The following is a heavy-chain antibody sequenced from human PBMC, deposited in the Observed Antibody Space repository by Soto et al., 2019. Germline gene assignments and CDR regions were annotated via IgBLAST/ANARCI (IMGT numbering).Heavy chain of an antibody. CDR1: GGTFSSFT. J-gene: IGHJ4*02. D-gene: IGHD1-1*01. V-gene: IGHV1-69*02. CDR2: IIPMFDVA. Sequence: QVQLVQSGAEVKKPGSSVKVSCKASGGTFSSFTISWVRQAPGQGLEWMGRIIPMFDVANYAQKFQGRVTITADKSTSTVYMELNSLRSEDTAVYYCAKTSALWAFDYWGQGTLVTVSS. CDR3: AKTSALWAFDY.